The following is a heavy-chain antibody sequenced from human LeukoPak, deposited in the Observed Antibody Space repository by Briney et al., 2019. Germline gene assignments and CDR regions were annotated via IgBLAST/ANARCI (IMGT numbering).Heavy chain of an antibody. J-gene: IGHJ4*02. CDR1: GYTFTGYY. CDR3: ARDRGQLPYYFDY. V-gene: IGHV1-2*02. CDR2: IIPHTGGT. Sequence: ASVKVSCKASGYTFTGYYLHWVRQAPGQGLEWMGWIIPHTGGTEYAQRFQGRVTMTRDTSISTVYMQPSSLRSDDTAIYFCARDRGQLPYYFDYWGQGTLVTVSS. D-gene: IGHD1-1*01.